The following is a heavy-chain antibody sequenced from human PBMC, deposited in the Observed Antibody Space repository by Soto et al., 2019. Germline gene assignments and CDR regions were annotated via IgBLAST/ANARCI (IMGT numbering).Heavy chain of an antibody. D-gene: IGHD6-19*01. J-gene: IGHJ6*02. CDR1: GYSFTRYL. Sequence: PGESLKISFKGSGYSFTRYLISWVRQMPVKGLEWMGRIDPSDSYTKYSPSFEGHVAISADKSISTAYLEWSSLKASDTAMYYCARRQVAGTLDYYYGMDVWGQGTTVTVSS. CDR3: ARRQVAGTLDYYYGMDV. CDR2: IDPSDSYT. V-gene: IGHV5-10-1*01.